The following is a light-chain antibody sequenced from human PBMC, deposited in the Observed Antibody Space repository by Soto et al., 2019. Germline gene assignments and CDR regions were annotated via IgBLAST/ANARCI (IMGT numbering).Light chain of an antibody. CDR2: GAS. CDR1: QSVSSSH. CDR3: QQFGTSRT. V-gene: IGKV3-20*01. Sequence: EIVLTQSPGTLSLSPGERATLFCRASQSVSSSHLAWYQQKPGQAPRLLIYGASSRATGIPDRFSGSGSGTDFTLTISRLEPEDFAMYYCQQFGTSRTFGQGTKVEIK. J-gene: IGKJ1*01.